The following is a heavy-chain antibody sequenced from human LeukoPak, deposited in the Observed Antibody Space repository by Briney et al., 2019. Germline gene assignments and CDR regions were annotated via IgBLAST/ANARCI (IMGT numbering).Heavy chain of an antibody. CDR1: GGTFSSYA. CDR3: ARDPAYYGPGSYFDY. CDR2: IIPIFGTA. Sequence: ASVKVSCKASGGTFSSYAISWVRQAPGQGLEWMGGIIPIFGTANYAQKFQGRVTITADESTSTAYMELSSLRSEDTAVYYCARDPAYYGPGSYFDYWGQGTLVTVSS. V-gene: IGHV1-69*13. D-gene: IGHD3-10*01. J-gene: IGHJ4*02.